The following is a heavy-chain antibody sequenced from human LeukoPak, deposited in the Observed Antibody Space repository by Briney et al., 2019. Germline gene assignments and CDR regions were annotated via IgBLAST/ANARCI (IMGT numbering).Heavy chain of an antibody. V-gene: IGHV5-51*01. CDR2: IYPGDSDT. J-gene: IGHJ4*02. Sequence: GESLKICCKGSGYSFTSYLIGWVRQMPGKVLEWMGIIYPGDSDTRYSPSFQGQITISADKSISTAYLQRSILKASNTAMYYCARYSYSLGFDYWGQGTLVTVSS. CDR1: GYSFTSYL. D-gene: IGHD5-18*01. CDR3: ARYSYSLGFDY.